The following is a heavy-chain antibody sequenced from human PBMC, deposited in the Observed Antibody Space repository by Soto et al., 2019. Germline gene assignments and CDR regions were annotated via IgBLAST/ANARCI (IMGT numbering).Heavy chain of an antibody. CDR1: GGSISSISYY. V-gene: IGHV4-39*01. J-gene: IGHJ4*02. CDR2: IYYSGST. D-gene: IGHD3-3*01. CDR3: ASLGNYDFWSGYYHFDY. Sequence: SQTLSLTCTVAGGSISSISYYWGSIRQPPGKGLEWIGSIYYSGSTYYNPSLKSRVTISVDTSKNQFSLKLSSVTAADTAVYYCASLGNYDFWSGYYHFDYWGQGTLVTVSS.